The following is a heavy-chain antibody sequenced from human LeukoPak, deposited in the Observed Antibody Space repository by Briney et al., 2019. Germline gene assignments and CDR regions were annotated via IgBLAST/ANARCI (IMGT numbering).Heavy chain of an antibody. CDR1: GFTFDDHA. V-gene: IGHV3-9*01. CDR3: ARIQLLHDSFDH. D-gene: IGHD1-26*01. Sequence: HAGGSLRLSCAASGFTFDDHAMHWVRQAPGKGLEWVSGITWNSGSLVYADSVKGRFTISRDNAKNSLYLQMNSLRDEDTASYYCARIQLLHDSFDHWGQGTLVTVSS. J-gene: IGHJ4*02. CDR2: ITWNSGSL.